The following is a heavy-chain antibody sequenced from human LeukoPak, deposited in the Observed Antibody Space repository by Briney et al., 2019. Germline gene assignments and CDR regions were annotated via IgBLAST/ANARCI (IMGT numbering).Heavy chain of an antibody. V-gene: IGHV1-2*02. D-gene: IGHD3-3*01. CDR3: ARMPPNDFWPKTYYFDY. CDR2: INPNSGGT. CDR1: GYTFTGYY. Sequence: ASVKVSCKASGYTFTGYYMHWVRQAPGQGLEWMGWINPNSGGTNYAQKLQGRVTMTRDTSISTAYMELSRLRSDDTAVYYCARMPPNDFWPKTYYFDYWGQGTLVTVPS. J-gene: IGHJ4*02.